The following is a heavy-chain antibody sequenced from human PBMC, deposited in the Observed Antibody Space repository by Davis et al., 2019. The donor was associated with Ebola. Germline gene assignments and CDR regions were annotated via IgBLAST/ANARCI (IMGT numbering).Heavy chain of an antibody. CDR2: ISYDGSNK. CDR3: ASGCSSTSCPNPDYYYYYYMDV. D-gene: IGHD2-2*01. V-gene: IGHV3-30-3*01. CDR1: GFTFSSYA. J-gene: IGHJ6*03. Sequence: GESLKISCAASGFTFSSYAMHWVRQAPGKGLEWVAVISYDGSNKYYADSVKGRFTISRDNSKNTLYLQMNSLRAEDTAVYYCASGCSSTSCPNPDYYYYYYMDVWGKGTTVTVSS.